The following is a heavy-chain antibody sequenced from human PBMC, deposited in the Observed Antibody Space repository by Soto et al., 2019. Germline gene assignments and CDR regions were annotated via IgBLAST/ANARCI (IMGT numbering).Heavy chain of an antibody. D-gene: IGHD3-16*01. Sequence: QVQLVESGRGEVQPGRSLRLSCAASGCTFCSYGMHWVRQAPGKGLEWVAVISYDGSNKYYADSVKGRFTISRDNSKNTLYLQMNSLRAEDTAVYYCAKGGSGGDSFDYWGQGTLVTVSS. J-gene: IGHJ4*02. CDR2: ISYDGSNK. CDR3: AKGGSGGDSFDY. V-gene: IGHV3-30*18. CDR1: GCTFCSYG.